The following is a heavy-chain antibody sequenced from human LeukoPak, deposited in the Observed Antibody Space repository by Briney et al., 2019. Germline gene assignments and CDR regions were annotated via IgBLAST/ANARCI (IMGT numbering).Heavy chain of an antibody. V-gene: IGHV4-59*01. CDR1: GGSISSYH. CDR3: AGRDRGSFGFDY. D-gene: IGHD1-26*01. Sequence: SETLSLTCTVSGGSISSYHWSWIRQPPGKGLEWIGDRYYSGSPNYNPSLKSRVTMLVDTSKNQFSLKLSSVTAADTAVYYCAGRDRGSFGFDYWGRGPLVPVSS. CDR2: RYYSGSP. J-gene: IGHJ4*02.